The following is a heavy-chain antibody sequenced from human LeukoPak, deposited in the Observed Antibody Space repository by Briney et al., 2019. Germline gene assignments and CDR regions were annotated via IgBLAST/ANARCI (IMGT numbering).Heavy chain of an antibody. CDR1: GFTFSSYW. D-gene: IGHD6-6*01. CDR2: MKQDGSEK. J-gene: IGHJ5*02. V-gene: IGHV3-7*01. CDR3: ARGAIRTAVSSPLEGWFDP. Sequence: GGSLRLSCAASGFTFSSYWMSWVRQAPGKGLEWVANMKQDGSEKYYVDSVKGRFTISRDNAKNSLFLQMDSLRAGDTAVYYCARGAIRTAVSSPLEGWFDPWGQGTLVTVSS.